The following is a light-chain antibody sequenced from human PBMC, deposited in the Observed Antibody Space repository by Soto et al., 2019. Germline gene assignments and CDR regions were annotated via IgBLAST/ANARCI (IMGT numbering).Light chain of an antibody. CDR3: QQYNNWPRAT. Sequence: EVVLTKSPVTPSLSPVERATLSCRAIQSFSSSNLAWYQQKPGQAPRLLMFRTSSRATGFPARFSGSGSGTEFNLTISSLQSEDFGVYYCQQYNNWPRATFGGGSKVDIK. CDR2: RTS. J-gene: IGKJ4*01. CDR1: QSFSSSN. V-gene: IGKV3-15*01.